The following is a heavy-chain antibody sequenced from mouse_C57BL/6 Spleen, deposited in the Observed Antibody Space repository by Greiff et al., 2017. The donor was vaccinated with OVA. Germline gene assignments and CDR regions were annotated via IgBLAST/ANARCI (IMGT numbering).Heavy chain of an antibody. Sequence: VQRVESGAELARPGASVKMSCKASGYTFTSYTMHWVKQRPGQGLEWIGYINPSSGYTKYNQQFKDKATLTADKSSSTAYMQLSSLTSEDSAVYYCARSDSSLAMDYWGQGTSVTVSS. CDR1: GYTFTSYT. CDR3: ARSDSSLAMDY. J-gene: IGHJ4*01. V-gene: IGHV1-4*01. D-gene: IGHD3-2*02. CDR2: INPSSGYT.